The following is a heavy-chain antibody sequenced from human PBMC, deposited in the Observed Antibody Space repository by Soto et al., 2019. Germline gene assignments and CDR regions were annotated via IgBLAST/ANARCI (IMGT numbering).Heavy chain of an antibody. Sequence: QVQLQLWGAGLLKPSETLSLTCAVYGGSFSGYYWSWIRQPPGKGLEWIGEINHSGSTNYNPSLKSRVTITVDTSKTQSSLKLSSVTAADTAVYYCARDHSSGWYGNWFDPWGQGTLVTVSS. CDR1: GGSFSGYY. D-gene: IGHD6-19*01. CDR3: ARDHSSGWYGNWFDP. CDR2: INHSGST. J-gene: IGHJ5*02. V-gene: IGHV4-34*01.